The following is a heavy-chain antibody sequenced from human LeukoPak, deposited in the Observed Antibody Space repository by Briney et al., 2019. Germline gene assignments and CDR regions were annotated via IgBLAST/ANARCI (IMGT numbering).Heavy chain of an antibody. D-gene: IGHD5-18*01. CDR3: ARLAFSSYGLDY. CDR2: IYYSGST. CDR1: GGFISSYY. Sequence: SETLSLTCTVSGGFISSYYWRWIRQPPGKGLEWIGYIYYSGSTNYNPSLKSRVTISVDTSKNQFSLTLSSATAADTAVYYCARLAFSSYGLDYWGQGTLVTVSS. V-gene: IGHV4-59*08. J-gene: IGHJ4*02.